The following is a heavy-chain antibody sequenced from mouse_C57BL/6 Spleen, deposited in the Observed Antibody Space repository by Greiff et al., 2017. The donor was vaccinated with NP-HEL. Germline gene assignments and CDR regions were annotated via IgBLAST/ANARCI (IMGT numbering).Heavy chain of an antibody. V-gene: IGHV1-15*01. D-gene: IGHD1-1*01. CDR2: IDPETGGT. Sequence: QVQLQQSGAELVRPGASVTLSCKASGYTFTDYEMHWVKQTPVHGLEWIGAIDPETGGTAYNQKFKGKAILTADKSSSTAYMELRSLTSEDSAVYYCTRGGHYYGSSYGYFDVWGTGTTVTVSS. CDR1: GYTFTDYE. J-gene: IGHJ1*03. CDR3: TRGGHYYGSSYGYFDV.